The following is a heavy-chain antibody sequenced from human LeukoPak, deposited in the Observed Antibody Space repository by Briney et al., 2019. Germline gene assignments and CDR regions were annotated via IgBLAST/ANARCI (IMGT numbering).Heavy chain of an antibody. CDR2: IIPIFGTA. CDR1: GGTFSSYA. D-gene: IGHD3-10*01. CDR3: ARKGSYYGSGSRYYYYYYMDV. Sequence: SVKVSCKASGGTFSSYAISWVRQAPGQGLEWMGGIIPIFGTANYAQEFQGRVTITADESTSTAYMELSSLRSEDTAVYYCARKGSYYGSGSRYYYYYYMDVWGKGTTVTVSS. V-gene: IGHV1-69*13. J-gene: IGHJ6*03.